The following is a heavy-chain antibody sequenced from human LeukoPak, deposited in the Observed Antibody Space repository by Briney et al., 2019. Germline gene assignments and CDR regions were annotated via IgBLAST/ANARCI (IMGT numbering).Heavy chain of an antibody. Sequence: ASVEVSCKASGYTFTSYAMHWVRQAPGQRLEWMGWVNAGNGNTKYSQKFQGRVTITRDTSASTAYMELSSLRSEDTAVYYCARDRPKGGDFDYWGQGTLVTVSS. CDR1: GYTFTSYA. V-gene: IGHV1-3*01. CDR3: ARDRPKGGDFDY. J-gene: IGHJ4*02. CDR2: VNAGNGNT.